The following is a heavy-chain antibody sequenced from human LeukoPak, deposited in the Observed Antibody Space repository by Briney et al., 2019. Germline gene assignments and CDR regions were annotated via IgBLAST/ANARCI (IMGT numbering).Heavy chain of an antibody. Sequence: GGSLRLSCEASGFMVGGFWMNWVRQAPGKGPERVANINQDGSEKLYVDSVKGRFTISRDNAKNSLYLQMNSLRVEDTAVYYCTRDVREAYDIWGHGTMVTVSS. CDR2: INQDGSEK. D-gene: IGHD3-16*01. CDR3: TRDVREAYDI. CDR1: GFMVGGFW. V-gene: IGHV3-7*01. J-gene: IGHJ3*02.